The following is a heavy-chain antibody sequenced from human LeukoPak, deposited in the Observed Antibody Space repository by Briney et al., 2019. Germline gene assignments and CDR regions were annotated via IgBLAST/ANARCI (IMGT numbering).Heavy chain of an antibody. V-gene: IGHV3-74*01. J-gene: IGHJ4*02. CDR2: INIDGSST. CDR3: ACYGIEPPY. D-gene: IGHD1-14*01. Sequence: PGGSLRLSCAASGLTFRAYYMHWFRQAPGKGLVWVSRINIDGSSTTYADSVKGRFTVSRDNAKNTLYPQMNSLRAEDTAVYYCACYGIEPPYWGQGTLATVSS. CDR1: GLTFRAYY.